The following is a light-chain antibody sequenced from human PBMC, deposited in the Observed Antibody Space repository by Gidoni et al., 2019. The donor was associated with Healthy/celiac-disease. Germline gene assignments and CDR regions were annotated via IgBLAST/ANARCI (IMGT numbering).Light chain of an antibody. J-gene: IGLJ1*01. CDR3: SSYTSSTREV. V-gene: IGLV2-14*01. CDR2: EVS. CDR1: SSDVGGYNY. Sequence: QSALTQPASVSGSPGQSITISCTGTSSDVGGYNYVSWYQQHPGKAPKLMIYEVSHRPSGVSNRFSGSKSGNTASLTISGLQAEDEADYYCSSYTSSTREVFGTGTKVTVL.